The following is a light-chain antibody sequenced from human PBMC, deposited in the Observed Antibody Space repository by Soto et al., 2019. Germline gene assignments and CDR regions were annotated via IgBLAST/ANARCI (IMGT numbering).Light chain of an antibody. CDR1: HSVHNY. CDR2: GAS. CDR3: QHRANWPRLT. V-gene: IGKV3-11*01. J-gene: IGKJ4*01. Sequence: EIVLTQSPATLSLSPGERASLSCRASHSVHNYLAWYQQKPGQAPRLLIYGASNRATGIPVRISGSGSGTEFTLTISSLEPGDFAFYYCQHRANWPRLTVGGGTQVEIK.